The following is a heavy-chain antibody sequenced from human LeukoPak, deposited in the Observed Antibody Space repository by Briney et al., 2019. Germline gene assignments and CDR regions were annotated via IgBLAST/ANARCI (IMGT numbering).Heavy chain of an antibody. J-gene: IGHJ4*02. CDR2: ISTSSSYI. CDR3: GRGGKVEQLVLAR. Sequence: GGSLRLSCAASGFTFDDYGMSWVRQAPGKGLEWVSSISTSSSYIYYADSVKGRFTISRDNAKNSLYLQMNSLRAEDTAVYYCGRGGKVEQLVLARWGQGSLVTVSS. D-gene: IGHD6-13*01. CDR1: GFTFDDYG. V-gene: IGHV3-21*01.